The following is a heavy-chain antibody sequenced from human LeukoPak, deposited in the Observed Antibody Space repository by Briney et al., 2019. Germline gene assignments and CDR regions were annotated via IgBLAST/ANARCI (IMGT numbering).Heavy chain of an antibody. CDR3: ARVLSYYDSSGYSSDYYYYGMDV. D-gene: IGHD3-22*01. CDR1: GYTFTGYY. Sequence: ASVKVSCKASGYTFTGYYMHWVRQAPGQGLEWMGRINPNSGGTNYAQKFQGRVTVTRDTSISTAYMELSRLRSDDTAVYYCARVLSYYDSSGYSSDYYYYGMDVWGQGTTVTVSS. V-gene: IGHV1-2*06. J-gene: IGHJ6*02. CDR2: INPNSGGT.